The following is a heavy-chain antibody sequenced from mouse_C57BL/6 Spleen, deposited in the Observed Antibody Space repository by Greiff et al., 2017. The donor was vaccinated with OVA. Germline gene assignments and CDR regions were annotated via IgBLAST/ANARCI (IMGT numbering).Heavy chain of an antibody. CDR1: GFTFSSYG. V-gene: IGHV5-6*01. Sequence: EVQLMESGGDLVKPGGSLKLSCAASGFTFSSYGMSWVRQTSDKRLEWVATISSGGSYTYYPDSVKGRFTISRDNAKNTQYLQMISLKSEDTAMYYCARQGGYYAMDYWGQGTSVTVSS. CDR2: ISSGGSYT. J-gene: IGHJ4*01. CDR3: ARQGGYYAMDY.